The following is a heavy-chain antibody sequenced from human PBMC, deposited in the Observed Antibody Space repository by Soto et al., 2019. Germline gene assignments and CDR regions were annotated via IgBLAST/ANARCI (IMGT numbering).Heavy chain of an antibody. CDR2: INHSGST. CDR3: ARLLRRYCSGGSCYYFYY. D-gene: IGHD2-15*01. CDR1: GGSFSGYY. J-gene: IGHJ4*02. V-gene: IGHV4-34*01. Sequence: SETLSLTCAVYGGSFSGYYWSWIRQPPGKGLEWIGEINHSGSTNYNPSLKSRVTISVDTSKNQFSLKLSSVTAADSVVYYCARLLRRYCSGGSCYYFYYWSQGTLVTVSS.